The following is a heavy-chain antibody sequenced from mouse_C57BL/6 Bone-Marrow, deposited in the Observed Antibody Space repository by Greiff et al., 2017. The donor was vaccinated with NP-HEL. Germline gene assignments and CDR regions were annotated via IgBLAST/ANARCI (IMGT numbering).Heavy chain of an antibody. CDR2: INPYNGGT. V-gene: IGHV1-19*01. J-gene: IGHJ3*01. CDR3: AVTTVVAPGFAY. D-gene: IGHD1-1*01. Sequence: VQLKQSGPVLVKPGASVKMSCKASGYTFTDYYMNWVKQSHGKSLEWIGVINPYNGGTSYNQKFKGKATLTVDKSSSTAYMELNSLTSEDSAVYYCAVTTVVAPGFAYWGQGTLVTVSA. CDR1: GYTFTDYY.